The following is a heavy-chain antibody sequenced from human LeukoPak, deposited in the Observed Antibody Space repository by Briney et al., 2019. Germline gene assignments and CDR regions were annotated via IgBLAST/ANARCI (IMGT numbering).Heavy chain of an antibody. CDR3: ARDAEIVVVPAAIYVWFDP. D-gene: IGHD2-2*01. CDR1: GGSISSYY. V-gene: IGHV4-59*01. Sequence: SETLSLTCTVSGGSISSYYWSWIRQPPGKGLEWIGYIYYSGSTNYNPSLKSRVTISVDTSKNQFSLKLSSVTAADTAVYYCARDAEIVVVPAAIYVWFDPWGQGTLVTVSS. J-gene: IGHJ5*02. CDR2: IYYSGST.